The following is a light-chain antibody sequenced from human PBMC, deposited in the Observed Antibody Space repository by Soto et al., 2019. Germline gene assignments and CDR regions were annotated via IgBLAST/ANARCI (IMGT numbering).Light chain of an antibody. Sequence: QSVLTQPASVSGSPGQSITISCTGTSSDVGGYNYVSWYQQHPGNAPKLMIYEVSYRPSGVSNRFSGSKSGNTASLTISGLQAEDEADYYCSSYTSSSTKLFGTGTKLTVL. V-gene: IGLV2-14*01. CDR1: SSDVGGYNY. J-gene: IGLJ1*01. CDR2: EVS. CDR3: SSYTSSSTKL.